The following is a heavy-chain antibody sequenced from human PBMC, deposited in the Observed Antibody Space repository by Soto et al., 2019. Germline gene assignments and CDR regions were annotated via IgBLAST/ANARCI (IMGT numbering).Heavy chain of an antibody. V-gene: IGHV1-69*13. CDR3: ARVGGTMMSGSPFDP. J-gene: IGHJ5*02. CDR1: GGTFSSYA. D-gene: IGHD3-22*01. CDR2: IIPIFGTA. Sequence: EASVKVSCKASGGTFSSYAISWVRQAPGQGLEWMRGIIPIFGTANYAQKFQGRVTITADESTSTAYMELSSLRSEDTAVYYCARVGGTMMSGSPFDPWGQGTLVTVSS.